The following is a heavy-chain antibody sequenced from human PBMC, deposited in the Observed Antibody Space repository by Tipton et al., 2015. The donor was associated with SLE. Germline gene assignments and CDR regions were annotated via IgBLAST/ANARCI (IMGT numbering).Heavy chain of an antibody. CDR3: ARRATTNSYDY. CDR1: GFDFSSYS. D-gene: IGHD1-26*01. Sequence: SGFDFSSYSMHWVRQTPGKGLEYVSAISNNGGNPYYANSVKGRFTISRDDSKNMLYLQMGSLRDEDMGVYYCARRATTNSYDYWSRGTLVTVSS. J-gene: IGHJ4*02. V-gene: IGHV3-64*01. CDR2: ISNNGGNP.